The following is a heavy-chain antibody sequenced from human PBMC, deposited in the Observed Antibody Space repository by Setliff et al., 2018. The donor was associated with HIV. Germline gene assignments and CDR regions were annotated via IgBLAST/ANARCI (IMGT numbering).Heavy chain of an antibody. V-gene: IGHV4-39*01. CDR3: ARQTRNRYDVLTGYSVL. CDR1: GDSIISDTYY. D-gene: IGHD3-9*01. J-gene: IGHJ4*02. Sequence: TLSLTCRVSGDSIISDTYYWGWIRQPPGKGPEWIASIFYTGSTFYTSSLKSRVRISMDKPKNQFSLELTSVTTEDTAVFYCARQTRNRYDVLTGYSVLWGQGILVTVSS. CDR2: IFYTGST.